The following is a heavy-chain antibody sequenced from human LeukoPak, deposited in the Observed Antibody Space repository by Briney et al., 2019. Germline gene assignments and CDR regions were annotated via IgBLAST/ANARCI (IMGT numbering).Heavy chain of an antibody. CDR2: ISDGGGIT. J-gene: IGHJ3*02. CDR1: GFTFSTFA. CDR3: AKALVVVTSQDAFDI. V-gene: IGHV3-23*01. D-gene: IGHD2-21*02. Sequence: GGSLRLSCAASGFTFSTFAMSWVRQAPGKGLEWVSVISDGGGITYYADSVKGRFTISRDNSKNTLYLQMNSLRAEDTAVYYCAKALVVVTSQDAFDIWGQGTMVTVSS.